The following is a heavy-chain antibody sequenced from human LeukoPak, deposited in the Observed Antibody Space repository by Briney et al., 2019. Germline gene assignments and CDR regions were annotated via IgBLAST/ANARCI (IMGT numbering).Heavy chain of an antibody. Sequence: GSLRLSCAASGFTFSSYAMSWVRQAPGKGLEWVSAISGSGGSTYYADSVKGRFTISRDNSKNTLYLQMNSLRAEDTAVYYCHSPGTYSSGWSGAGPYYYYMDVWGKGTTVTVSS. CDR3: HSPGTYSSGWSGAGPYYYYMDV. V-gene: IGHV3-23*01. CDR2: ISGSGGST. D-gene: IGHD6-19*01. J-gene: IGHJ6*03. CDR1: GFTFSSYA.